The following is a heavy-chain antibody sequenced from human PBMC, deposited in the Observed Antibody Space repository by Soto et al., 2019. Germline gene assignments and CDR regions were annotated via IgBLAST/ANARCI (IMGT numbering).Heavy chain of an antibody. D-gene: IGHD3-10*01. V-gene: IGHV5-10-1*01. CDR1: GFIFTSYW. CDR2: IDPSDSYT. CDR3: ARHGEMASTTFDF. J-gene: IGHJ4*02. Sequence: PGESLKLSCKASGFIFTSYWLSWVRQMPGKGLEWMGRIDPSDSYTNYSPSFQGHVTISVDKSVSTAYLQWSSLKASDTALYYCARHGEMASTTFDFWGQGTQVTVSS.